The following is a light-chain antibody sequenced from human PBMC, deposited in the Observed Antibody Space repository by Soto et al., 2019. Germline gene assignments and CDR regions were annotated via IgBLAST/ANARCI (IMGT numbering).Light chain of an antibody. J-gene: IGKJ1*01. CDR3: QQHDQGWT. CDR1: QSVSTK. CDR2: GAS. Sequence: EMVMTQSPATLSVSLGERATLSCRASQSVSTKLVWYQQKPGQAPRLRIYGASTRATGIPARFSGSGSGTGFALTFSSLQSEDFAVYYCQQHDQGWTFGQGTKVEIK. V-gene: IGKV3-15*01.